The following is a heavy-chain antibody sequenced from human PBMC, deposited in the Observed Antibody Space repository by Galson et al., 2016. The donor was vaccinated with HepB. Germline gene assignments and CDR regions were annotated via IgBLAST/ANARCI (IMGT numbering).Heavy chain of an antibody. CDR1: GLTLSGSA. J-gene: IGHJ6*02. CDR2: IRSKANSYAT. V-gene: IGHV3-73*01. Sequence: SLRLSCAASGLTLSGSAVHWVRQASGKGLEWVGRIRSKANSYATAYTASVKGRFTISRDNAKNSLYLQMNSLRDEDTAVFYCVRGSSWNYVAGMDVWGQGTTVTVS. D-gene: IGHD1-7*01. CDR3: VRGSSWNYVAGMDV.